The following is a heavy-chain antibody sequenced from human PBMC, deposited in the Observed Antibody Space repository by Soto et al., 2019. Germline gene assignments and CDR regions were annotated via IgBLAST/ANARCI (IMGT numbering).Heavy chain of an antibody. Sequence: SVKVSCKASGGTFSSYAISWVRQAPGQGLEWMGGIISIFGTANYAQKFQGRVTITADESTSPRYMELSSLRSENTAVYYCAKLVPAAPFIAPRPASGDYYHNRLDVWGQGTTVTVSS. CDR2: IISIFGTA. V-gene: IGHV1-69*13. D-gene: IGHD2-2*01. CDR3: AKLVPAAPFIAPRPASGDYYHNRLDV. J-gene: IGHJ6*01. CDR1: GGTFSSYA.